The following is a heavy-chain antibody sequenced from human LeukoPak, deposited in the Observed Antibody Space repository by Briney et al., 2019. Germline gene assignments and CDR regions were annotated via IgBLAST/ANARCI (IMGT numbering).Heavy chain of an antibody. CDR2: ISHIGRT. V-gene: IGHV4-59*11. CDR1: GDSFSSHY. J-gene: IGHJ3*02. Sequence: SETLSLTCAVSGDSFSSHYWTWIRQSPGTGLEWIGYISHIGRTNYNPSLKSRVTISIDTSKNHFSLKLRSVTAADTAVYYCARDLVTVTKGFDIWGQGTMVSVSS. D-gene: IGHD4-17*01. CDR3: ARDLVTVTKGFDI.